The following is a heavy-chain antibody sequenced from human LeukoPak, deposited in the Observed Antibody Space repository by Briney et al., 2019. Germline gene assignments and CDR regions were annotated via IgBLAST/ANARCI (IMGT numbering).Heavy chain of an antibody. CDR1: GVSISSYY. CDR2: IYTSGST. CDR3: ARAYRSSWYANWFDH. J-gene: IGHJ5*02. Sequence: SETLSLTCTVSGVSISSYYWSCIRQPAGKGLEWIGRIYTSGSTNYNPSLKSRFTISVDTSKNQFSLQLSSVTAADTAVYFCARAYRSSWYANWFDHWGQGTLVTVSS. D-gene: IGHD6-13*01. V-gene: IGHV4-4*07.